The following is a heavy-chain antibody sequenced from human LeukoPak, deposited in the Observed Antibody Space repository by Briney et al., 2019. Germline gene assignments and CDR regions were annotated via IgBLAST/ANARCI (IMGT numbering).Heavy chain of an antibody. D-gene: IGHD3/OR15-3a*01. J-gene: IGHJ5*02. Sequence: AGGSLRLSCAASGFTFSSYSMNWVRQAPGKGLEWVSSISSSSSYIYYADSVKGRFTISRDNAKNSLYLQMNSLRAEDTAVYYCARGLPTSRSRWFDPWGQGTLVTVSS. CDR2: ISSSSSYI. CDR1: GFTFSSYS. CDR3: ARGLPTSRSRWFDP. V-gene: IGHV3-21*01.